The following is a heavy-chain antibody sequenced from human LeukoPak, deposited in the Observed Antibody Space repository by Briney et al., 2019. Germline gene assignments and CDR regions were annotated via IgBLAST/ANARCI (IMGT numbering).Heavy chain of an antibody. D-gene: IGHD3-3*01. CDR1: GYTFTSYA. J-gene: IGHJ3*02. V-gene: IGHV7-4-1*02. CDR2: INTNTGNP. Sequence: ASVKVSCKASGYTFTSYAMNWVRQAPGQGLEWMGWINTNTGNPTYAQGFTGRFVFSLDTSVSTAYLQISSLKAEDTAVYYCARAYHDFWSGYYPMLDAFDIWGQGTMVTVSS. CDR3: ARAYHDFWSGYYPMLDAFDI.